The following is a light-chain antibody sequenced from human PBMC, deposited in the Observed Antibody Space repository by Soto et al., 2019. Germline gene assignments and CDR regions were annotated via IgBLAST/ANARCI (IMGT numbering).Light chain of an antibody. Sequence: QSALTQPASVSASPRQSIAISCTGTSSDIGGYNYVSWYQQHPGKAPKLMIYEVSNRPSGVSNRFSGSKSGDTASLTISGLQPEDEADYYCTSYTSSSTLVFGTGTKLTVL. CDR2: EVS. CDR3: TSYTSSSTLV. J-gene: IGLJ1*01. V-gene: IGLV2-14*01. CDR1: SSDIGGYNY.